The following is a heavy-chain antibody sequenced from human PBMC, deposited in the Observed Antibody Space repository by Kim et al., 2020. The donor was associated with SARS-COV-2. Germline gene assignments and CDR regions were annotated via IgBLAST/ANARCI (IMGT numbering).Heavy chain of an antibody. J-gene: IGHJ4*02. Sequence: GGSLRLSCAASGFTFSRYGMLWVRQAPGKGLEWVSFLMHAGSKNFYADSVKGRFTISKDISQNTFYLQMNSLRAEDTAVYYCARGSGDYGVVLDYWGQR. CDR2: LMHAGSKN. CDR1: GFTFSRYG. D-gene: IGHD3-3*01. V-gene: IGHV3-30*02. CDR3: ARGSGDYGVVLDY.